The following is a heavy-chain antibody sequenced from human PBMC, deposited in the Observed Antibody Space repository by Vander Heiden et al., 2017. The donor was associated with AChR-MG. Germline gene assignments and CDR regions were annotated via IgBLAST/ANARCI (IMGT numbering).Heavy chain of an antibody. D-gene: IGHD2-15*01. J-gene: IGHJ4*02. CDR2: ISYDGSNK. Sequence: VPLVESGGGVVQPGRSLRLSCAASAFPFRSNAMNWVRQAPGKGLEWVAVISYDGSNKYYADSVKGRFTISRDNSKNTLYLQMNSLRAEDTAVYYCARADIVVVVAATRGSLDYWGQGTLVTVSS. CDR3: ARADIVVVVAATRGSLDY. CDR1: AFPFRSNA. V-gene: IGHV3-30-3*01.